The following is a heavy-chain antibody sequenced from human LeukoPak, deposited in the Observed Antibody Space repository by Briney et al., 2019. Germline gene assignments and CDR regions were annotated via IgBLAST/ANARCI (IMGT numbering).Heavy chain of an antibody. J-gene: IGHJ5*02. V-gene: IGHV1-18*04. D-gene: IGHD2-15*01. CDR3: ARVLLQSRFDP. Sequence: ASVKVSCKASGYTFNTYSITWVRQAPGQGLEWMGLINAYNGDTNYAQKFQGRLTLTTDKSTPTAYMELRSLTSDDTAVYYCARVLLQSRFDPWGQGTLVTVSS. CDR1: GYTFNTYS. CDR2: INAYNGDT.